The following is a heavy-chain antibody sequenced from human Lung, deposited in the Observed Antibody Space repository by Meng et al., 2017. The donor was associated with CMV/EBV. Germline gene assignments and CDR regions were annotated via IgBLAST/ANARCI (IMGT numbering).Heavy chain of an antibody. CDR2: ISSSSSYI. V-gene: IGHV3-21*01. CDR3: ARDGYGSGSYYNGAWFDP. CDR1: GFTFSSYS. J-gene: IGHJ5*02. Sequence: GGSXRLXCAASGFTFSSYSMNWVRQAPGKGLEWVSSISSSSSYIYYADSVKGRFTISRDNAKNSLYLQMNSLRAEDTAVYYCARDGYGSGSYYNGAWFDPWXQGTXVTVSS. D-gene: IGHD3-10*01.